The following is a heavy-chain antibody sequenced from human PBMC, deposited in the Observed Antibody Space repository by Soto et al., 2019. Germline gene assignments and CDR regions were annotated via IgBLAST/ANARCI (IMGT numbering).Heavy chain of an antibody. V-gene: IGHV3-9*01. CDR2: ISWNSGSI. CDR1: GFSFDDYA. D-gene: IGHD3-16*01. Sequence: GGSLRLSCAASGFSFDDYAMQWVRQAPGKGLEWVSGISWNSGSIGYADSVKGRFTISRDNAKNSLYLQMNSLRAEDTALYYCAKDRNHNYTTGGALDISAQGPMLTVSS. J-gene: IGHJ3*02. CDR3: AKDRNHNYTTGGALDI.